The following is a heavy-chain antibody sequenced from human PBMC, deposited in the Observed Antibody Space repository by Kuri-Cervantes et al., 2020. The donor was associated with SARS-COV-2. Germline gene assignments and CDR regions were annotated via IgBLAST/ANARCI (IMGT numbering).Heavy chain of an antibody. V-gene: IGHV3-23*01. CDR2: ISGSGGST. CDR1: GFTFSSYA. J-gene: IGHJ3*02. D-gene: IGHD3-22*01. CDR3: AKDYDSSGYLGGDAFDI. Sequence: LSLTCAASGFTFSSYAMSWVRQAPGKGLEWVSAISGSGGSTYYADSVKGRFTISRDNSKNTLYLQMNSLRAEDTAVYYCAKDYDSSGYLGGDAFDIWGQGTMVTVSS.